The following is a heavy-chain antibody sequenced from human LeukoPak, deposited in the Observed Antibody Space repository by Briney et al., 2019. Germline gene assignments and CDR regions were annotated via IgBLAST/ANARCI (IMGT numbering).Heavy chain of an antibody. D-gene: IGHD6-13*01. CDR1: GFTVSSNY. Sequence: GGSLRLSCAASGFTVSSNYMSWVRQTPGKGLEWVSVIYSGGSTYYADSVKGRFTISRDNSKNTLYLQMNSLRAEDTAVYYCAKASRQQLALDAHEDYWGQGTLVTVSS. CDR3: AKASRQQLALDAHEDY. V-gene: IGHV3-53*01. J-gene: IGHJ4*02. CDR2: IYSGGST.